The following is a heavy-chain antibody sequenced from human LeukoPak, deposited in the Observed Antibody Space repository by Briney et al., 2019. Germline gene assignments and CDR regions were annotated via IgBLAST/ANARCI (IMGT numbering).Heavy chain of an antibody. CDR3: ARAVDILDAFDI. CDR1: GGSFSGYY. V-gene: IGHV4-34*01. CDR2: INHSGST. Sequence: PSETLSLTCAVYGGSFSGYYWSWIRQPPGQGLEWIGEINHSGSTNYNPTLKSRVTISVDTSKTQFSLKLSSVTAADTAVYYCARAVDILDAFDIWGEGTMVTVSS. J-gene: IGHJ3*02. D-gene: IGHD5-12*01.